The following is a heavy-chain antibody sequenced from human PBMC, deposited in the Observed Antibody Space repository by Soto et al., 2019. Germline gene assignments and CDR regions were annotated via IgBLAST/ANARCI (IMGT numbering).Heavy chain of an antibody. J-gene: IGHJ4*02. Sequence: GGSLRLSCTASGFTFGDYAMSWFRQAPGKGLEWVGFIRSKAYGGTTEYAASVKGRFTISRDDSKSIAYLQMNSLKTEDTAVYYCTRDLGGNTVTNYGQFDYWGQGTLVTVSS. CDR2: IRSKAYGGTT. CDR3: TRDLGGNTVTNYGQFDY. V-gene: IGHV3-49*03. D-gene: IGHD4-17*01. CDR1: GFTFGDYA.